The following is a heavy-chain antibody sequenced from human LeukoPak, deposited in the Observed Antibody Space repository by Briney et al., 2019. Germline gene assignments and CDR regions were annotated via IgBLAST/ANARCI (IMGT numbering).Heavy chain of an antibody. CDR1: GFIFSSYE. CDR2: ISSSGDNI. Sequence: GGSLRLSCAASGFIFSSYEMNWVRQSPGKGLEWVSYISSSGDNIYYADSVEGRFTISRDNAKNSLYLQMNSLRAEDTAVYYCARDAGFGFWGQGTRVTVSS. D-gene: IGHD3-10*01. J-gene: IGHJ4*02. CDR3: ARDAGFGF. V-gene: IGHV3-48*03.